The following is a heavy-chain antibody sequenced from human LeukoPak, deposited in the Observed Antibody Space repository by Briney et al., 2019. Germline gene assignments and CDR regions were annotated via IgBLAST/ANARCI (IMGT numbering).Heavy chain of an antibody. CDR1: GGSVSSYY. J-gene: IGHJ4*02. V-gene: IGHV4-4*07. Sequence: PSVTVSLTCSVSGGSVSSYYWTWIRQPAGKGLEWIGRIYPSGTTHYNPSLKSRVTMLVDTSKNQFSLKVTSVTAADTAVYYCADDFGDWGQGTLVTASS. CDR2: IYPSGTT. CDR3: ADDFGD. D-gene: IGHD4-17*01.